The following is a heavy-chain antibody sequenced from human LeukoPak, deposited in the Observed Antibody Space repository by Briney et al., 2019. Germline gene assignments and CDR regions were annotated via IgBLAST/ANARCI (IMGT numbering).Heavy chain of an antibody. D-gene: IGHD2-2*01. Sequence: GASVKVSCKASGYTFTSYGISWVRQAPGQGLEWMGWISAYNGNTNYAQKLQGRVTITADESTSTAYMELSSLRSEDTAVYYCARRDIVVVPAAIEYYYYGMDVWGQGTTVTVSS. CDR3: ARRDIVVVPAAIEYYYYGMDV. V-gene: IGHV1-18*01. CDR2: ISAYNGNT. J-gene: IGHJ6*02. CDR1: GYTFTSYG.